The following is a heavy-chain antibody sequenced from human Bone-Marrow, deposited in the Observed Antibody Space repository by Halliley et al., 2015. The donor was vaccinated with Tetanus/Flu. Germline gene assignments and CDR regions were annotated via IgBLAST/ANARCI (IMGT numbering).Heavy chain of an antibody. CDR3: ARGNKVHSWHFQH. Sequence: GLVKPSETLSLTCTVSGGSISSNYWSWIRQPPGKGLEWIGYIYDNENTVYNPSLKSRVTMSVDASKNQLSLKLISVSAADTAVYYCARGNKVHSWHFQHGGQGTLVTVSS. CDR1: GGSISSNY. J-gene: IGHJ1*01. V-gene: IGHV4-59*01. CDR2: IYDNENT.